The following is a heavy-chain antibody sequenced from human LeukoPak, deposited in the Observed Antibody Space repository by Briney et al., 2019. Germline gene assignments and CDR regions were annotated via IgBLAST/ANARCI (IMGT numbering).Heavy chain of an antibody. CDR3: ARVPWRLQYFDY. CDR2: IYHSGST. V-gene: IGHV4-30-4*08. J-gene: IGHJ4*02. D-gene: IGHD4-11*01. CDR1: GGSISSSDYY. Sequence: SQTLSLTCTVSGGSISSSDYYWSWIRQPPGKGLEWIGYIYHSGSTYYNPSLKSRVTISVDTSKNQFSLKLSSVTAADTAVYYCARVPWRLQYFDYWGQGTLVTVSS.